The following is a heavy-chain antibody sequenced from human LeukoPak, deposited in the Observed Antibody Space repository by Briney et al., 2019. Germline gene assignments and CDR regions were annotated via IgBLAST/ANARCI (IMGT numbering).Heavy chain of an antibody. Sequence: GGSLILSCAASGFIFSASSMHWVRQASGKGLEWVGQIRGKPNNYATLYSASVKGRFTISRDDSKNTTYLQMSSLKTEDTAVYYCASGEHTTGTKDWGQGTLVTVSS. J-gene: IGHJ4*02. CDR3: ASGEHTTGTKD. D-gene: IGHD1-1*01. CDR2: IRGKPNNYAT. CDR1: GFIFSASS. V-gene: IGHV3-73*01.